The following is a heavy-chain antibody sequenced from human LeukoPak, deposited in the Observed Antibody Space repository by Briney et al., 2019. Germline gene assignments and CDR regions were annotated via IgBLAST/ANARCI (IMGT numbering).Heavy chain of an antibody. V-gene: IGHV1-46*01. CDR1: GYTVTSYY. D-gene: IGHD2/OR15-2a*01. Sequence: ASVKVSCTASGYTVTSYYMHWVRQAPGQGLEWLGMISPTSDTTSYLQKFQGRVTMTRDKSTSTVHMELSSLRPEDTAVYYCARVSGNFNEYFQFWGQGTLVTVSS. CDR3: ARVSGNFNEYFQF. J-gene: IGHJ1*01. CDR2: ISPTSDTT.